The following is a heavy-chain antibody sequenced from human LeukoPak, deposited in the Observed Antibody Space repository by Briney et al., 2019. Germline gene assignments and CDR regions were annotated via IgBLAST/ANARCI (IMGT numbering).Heavy chain of an antibody. CDR1: GFNFGDFA. CDR2: IHYTGTT. D-gene: IGHD1-26*01. Sequence: LRLSCTVSGFNFGDFAMSWIRKTPGKGLEWIGDIHYTGTTKYNPSVESRVTISIDTSKNQFSLELSSVTATDTAVYFCATNRVGTYDRPFDIWGQGTMVTVSS. V-gene: IGHV4-59*08. CDR3: ATNRVGTYDRPFDI. J-gene: IGHJ3*02.